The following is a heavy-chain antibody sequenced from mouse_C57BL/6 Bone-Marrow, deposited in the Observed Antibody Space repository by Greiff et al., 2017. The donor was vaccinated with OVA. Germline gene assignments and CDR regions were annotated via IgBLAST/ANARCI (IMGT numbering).Heavy chain of an antibody. V-gene: IGHV1-19*01. CDR2: INPYNGGT. D-gene: IGHD2-4*01. J-gene: IGHJ2*01. Sequence: EVQLQQSGPVLVKPGASVKMSCKASGYTFTDYYMNWVKQSHGKSLEWIGVINPYNGGTSYNQKFKGKATLTVDKSSSTAYMEINSLTSEDSAVYYCARREGLRRGDDWGQGTTLTVAS. CDR3: ARREGLRRGDD. CDR1: GYTFTDYY.